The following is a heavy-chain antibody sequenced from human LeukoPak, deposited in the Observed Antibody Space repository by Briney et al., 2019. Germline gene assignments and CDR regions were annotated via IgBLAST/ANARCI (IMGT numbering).Heavy chain of an antibody. CDR3: AKATYASSWNLYFDY. V-gene: IGHV3-23*01. Sequence: GGSLRLSCAASGFTFSSYAMSWVRQAPGKGLEWVSAISGSGGSTYYADSVKGRFTISRDNSKNTLYLQMNSLRAEDTAVYYCAKATYASSWNLYFDYWGQGTLVTVSS. CDR2: ISGSGGST. D-gene: IGHD6-13*01. J-gene: IGHJ4*02. CDR1: GFTFSSYA.